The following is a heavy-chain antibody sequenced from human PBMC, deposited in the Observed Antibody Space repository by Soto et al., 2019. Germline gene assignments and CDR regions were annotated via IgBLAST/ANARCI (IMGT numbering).Heavy chain of an antibody. J-gene: IGHJ6*02. D-gene: IGHD6-13*01. Sequence: SETLSLTCTVSGGSISSYYWSWIRQPPGKGLEWIGYIYYSGSTNYNPSLKSRVTISVDTSKNQFSLKLSSVTAADTAVYYCARDWAAAAGTYYYYYGMDVWGQGTTVTVSS. CDR2: IYYSGST. CDR3: ARDWAAAAGTYYYYYGMDV. CDR1: GGSISSYY. V-gene: IGHV4-59*01.